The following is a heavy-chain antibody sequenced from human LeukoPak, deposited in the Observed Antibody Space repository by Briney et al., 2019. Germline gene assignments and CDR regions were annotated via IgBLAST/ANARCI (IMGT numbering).Heavy chain of an antibody. CDR2: IFYSGST. CDR3: ARGNTVWRP. CDR1: SGSISTSNYY. V-gene: IGHV4-39*07. D-gene: IGHD2/OR15-2a*01. J-gene: IGHJ5*02. Sequence: SETLSLTCTVSSGSISTSNYYWGWVRQPPGKALEWIGNIFYSGSTYYSPSLKSRVTISLDTSRNQFSLKLNSVTAADTAVYYCARGNTVWRPWGQGTLVTVSS.